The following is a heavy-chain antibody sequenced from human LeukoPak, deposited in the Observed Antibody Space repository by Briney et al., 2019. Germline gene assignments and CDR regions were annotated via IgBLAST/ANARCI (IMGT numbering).Heavy chain of an antibody. V-gene: IGHV3-23*01. CDR1: GSKFGNYA. CDR3: TRGRHIYDYDVLDH. CDR2: LSGTSDNT. Sequence: PGGSLRLSCTASGSKFGNYAMGCVRQAPGKGLEWVSSLSGTSDNTFYADAVKGRFINSRDNSKNTLFLQMYRLKVEDTALYYCTRGRHIYDYDVLDHWAQGTLVTVSS. D-gene: IGHD3-16*01. J-gene: IGHJ4*02.